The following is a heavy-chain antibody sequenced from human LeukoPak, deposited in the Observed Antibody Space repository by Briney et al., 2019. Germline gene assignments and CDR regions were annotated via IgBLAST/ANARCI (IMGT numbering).Heavy chain of an antibody. J-gene: IGHJ6*02. CDR1: GFTFSSYA. CDR2: ISYDGSNK. CDR3: AREVSSDGYGMDV. V-gene: IGHV3-30-3*01. D-gene: IGHD6-25*01. Sequence: GRSLRLSCAASGFTFSSYAMHWVRQAPGKGLEWVAVISYDGSNKYYADSVKGRFTISRDNSKNTLYLQMNSLRAEGTAVYYCAREVSSDGYGMDVWGQGTTVTVSS.